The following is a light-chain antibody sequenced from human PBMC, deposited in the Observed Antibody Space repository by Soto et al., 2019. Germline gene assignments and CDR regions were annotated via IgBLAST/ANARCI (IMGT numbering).Light chain of an antibody. CDR1: QSVSTS. Sequence: EIVLTQSPATLSLSPGERATLSCRASQSVSTSLAWYQQKTGQAPRLLIYDASKRATGIPARFSGSGSGTDFTLTISSLEPDDFAVYYCHQRNSWPRAFGQGTKLEI. J-gene: IGKJ2*01. CDR3: HQRNSWPRA. CDR2: DAS. V-gene: IGKV3-11*01.